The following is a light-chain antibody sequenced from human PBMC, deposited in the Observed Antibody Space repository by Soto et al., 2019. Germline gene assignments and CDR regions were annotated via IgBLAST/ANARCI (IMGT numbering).Light chain of an antibody. Sequence: EIVLTQSPGTLSLSPGERATLSSRASQSVSSKYLAWYQQKPGRAPRVLIYGTSIRASDVPERFSGGGSGTDFTLTITRLEPEDFAVYYCQQYGSSLFTFGPGTKVDFK. CDR3: QQYGSSLFT. V-gene: IGKV3-20*01. CDR2: GTS. CDR1: QSVSSKY. J-gene: IGKJ3*01.